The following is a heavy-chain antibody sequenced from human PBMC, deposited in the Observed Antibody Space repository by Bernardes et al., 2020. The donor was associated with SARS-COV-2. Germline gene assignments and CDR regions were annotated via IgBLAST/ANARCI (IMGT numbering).Heavy chain of an antibody. CDR1: GFNFGSYG. V-gene: IGHV3-30*02. Sequence: SLRLSCAASGFNFGSYGMVWVRQAPGKGLEWVAFIRYDGANKYYADSVKGRFTISRDNSKNTLYLEMNSLRTEDTAVYYCAKELNWNHFDYWGQGSLVSVSS. D-gene: IGHD1-20*01. J-gene: IGHJ4*02. CDR2: IRYDGANK. CDR3: AKELNWNHFDY.